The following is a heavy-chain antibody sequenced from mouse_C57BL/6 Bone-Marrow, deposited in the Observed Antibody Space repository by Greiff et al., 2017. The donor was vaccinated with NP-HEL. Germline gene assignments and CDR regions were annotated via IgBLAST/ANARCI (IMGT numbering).Heavy chain of an antibody. CDR3: ARRDRYYGSSSLDY. CDR2: IYPRSGNT. V-gene: IGHV1-81*01. D-gene: IGHD1-1*01. J-gene: IGHJ2*01. Sequence: VQLQQSGAELARPGASVKLSCKASGYTFTSYGISWVKQRTGQGLEWIGEIYPRSGNTYYNEKFKGKATLTADKSSSTAYMELRSLTSEDSAVYFCARRDRYYGSSSLDYWGQGTTLTVSS. CDR1: GYTFTSYG.